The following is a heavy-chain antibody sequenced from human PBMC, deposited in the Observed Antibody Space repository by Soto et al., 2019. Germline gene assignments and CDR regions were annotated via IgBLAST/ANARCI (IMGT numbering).Heavy chain of an antibody. CDR3: ARDRAKWKDYYYYGMDV. D-gene: IGHD1-20*01. V-gene: IGHV4-30-4*01. CDR1: GGSISSGDDF. CDR2: IYYSGST. Sequence: QVQLQESGPGLVKPSQTLSLTCTVSGGSISSGDDFCTWIRQPPGKGLEWIGYIYYSGSTYYNPSLKSRLTMSVATSKNQFSLKLSSVTAADTAVYYCARDRAKWKDYYYYGMDVWGQGTTVTVSS. J-gene: IGHJ6*02.